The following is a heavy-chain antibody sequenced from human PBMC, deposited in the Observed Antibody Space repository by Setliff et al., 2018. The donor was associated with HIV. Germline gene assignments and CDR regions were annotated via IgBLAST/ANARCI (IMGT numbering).Heavy chain of an antibody. D-gene: IGHD1-1*01. CDR3: ARPRLWRDAFDI. V-gene: IGHV4-34*01. CDR2: INHRGTT. CDR1: GGSFSGYY. Sequence: KPSETLSLTCGVYGGSFSGYYWTWIRQPPGKGLEWIGEINHRGTTNSNPSLKRRVTISVDTSKSQFSLRLSSVTAADTAVYYCARPRLWRDAFDIWGQGAMVT. J-gene: IGHJ3*02.